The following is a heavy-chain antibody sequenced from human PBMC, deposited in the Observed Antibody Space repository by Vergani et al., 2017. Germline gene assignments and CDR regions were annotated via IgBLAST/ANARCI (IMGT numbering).Heavy chain of an antibody. CDR1: GGSISSYY. CDR3: ARGVGYCSSTSCYTLDY. V-gene: IGHV4-59*01. D-gene: IGHD2-2*02. CDR2: IYYSGST. J-gene: IGHJ4*02. Sequence: QVQLQESGPGLVKPSETLSLTCTVSGGSISSYYWSWIRPPPGKGLEWIGYIYYSGSTNYNPSLKSRDTISVDTSKNQFSLKLSSVTAADTAVYYCARGVGYCSSTSCYTLDYWGQGTLVTVSS.